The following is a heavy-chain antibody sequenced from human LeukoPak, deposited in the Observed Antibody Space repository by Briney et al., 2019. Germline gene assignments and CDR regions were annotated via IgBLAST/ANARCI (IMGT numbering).Heavy chain of an antibody. CDR1: GGTFSSYA. J-gene: IGHJ4*02. V-gene: IGHV1-69*04. Sequence: ASVKVSCKASGGTFSSYAISWVRQAPGQGLEWMGRIIPILGIANYAQKFQGRVTITADESTSTAYMELSSLRSEDTAVYYCARSLENYYDSSGYYYPGFYFDYWGQGTLVTVSS. CDR2: IIPILGIA. CDR3: ARSLENYYDSSGYYYPGFYFDY. D-gene: IGHD3-22*01.